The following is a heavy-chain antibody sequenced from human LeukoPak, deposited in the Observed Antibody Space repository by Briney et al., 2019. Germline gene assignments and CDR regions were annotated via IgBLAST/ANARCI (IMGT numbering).Heavy chain of an antibody. Sequence: SETLSLTCAVYGGSFSGYYWSWIRQPPGKGLERDGEINHSGSTNYKPSLKSRVTISVDTSKNQFSLKLRSVTAADTAVYYCARGLFITIFGVVIPYMDVWGKGTTVTVSS. CDR3: ARGLFITIFGVVIPYMDV. D-gene: IGHD3-3*01. J-gene: IGHJ6*03. CDR1: GGSFSGYY. CDR2: INHSGST. V-gene: IGHV4-34*01.